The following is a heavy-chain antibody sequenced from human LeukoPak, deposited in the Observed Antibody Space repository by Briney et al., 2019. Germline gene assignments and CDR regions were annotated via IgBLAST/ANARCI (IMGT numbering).Heavy chain of an antibody. J-gene: IGHJ5*02. CDR3: ARGAYSSGWYWFDP. CDR2: IYYSGST. D-gene: IGHD6-19*01. CDR1: GASISSYY. V-gene: IGHV4-59*05. Sequence: SETLSLTCTVSGASISSYYWSWIRQPPGKGLEWIGSIYYSGSTYYNPSLKSRVTISVDTSKNQFSLKLSSVTAADTAVYYRARGAYSSGWYWFDPWGQGTLVTVSS.